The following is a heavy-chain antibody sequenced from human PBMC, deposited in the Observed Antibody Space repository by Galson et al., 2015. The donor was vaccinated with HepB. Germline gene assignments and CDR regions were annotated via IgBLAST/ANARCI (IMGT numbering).Heavy chain of an antibody. J-gene: IGHJ6*02. CDR3: ARMETCSSPSCYVYYYYGMDV. D-gene: IGHD2-2*01. V-gene: IGHV4-34*01. CDR2: INHSGST. CDR1: GGSFSGYY. Sequence: SETLSLTCAVYGGSFSGYYWSWIRQPPGKGLEWIGEINHSGSTNYNPSLKSRVTISADTSNNHFSLKLSSVTAADTAVYYCARMETCSSPSCYVYYYYGMDVWGQGTTVTVSS.